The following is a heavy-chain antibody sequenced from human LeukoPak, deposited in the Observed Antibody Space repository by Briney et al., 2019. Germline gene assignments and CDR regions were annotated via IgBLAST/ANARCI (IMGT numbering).Heavy chain of an antibody. CDR3: AKGIMSGSSSLYYYYGMDV. CDR2: ISSSSSTI. J-gene: IGHJ6*02. D-gene: IGHD6-6*01. V-gene: IGHV3-48*01. Sequence: GGSLRLSCAASGFTFSSYSMNWVRQAPGKGLEWVSYISSSSSTIYYADSVKGRFTISRDNAKNSLYLQMNSLRAEDTAVYYCAKGIMSGSSSLYYYYGMDVWGQGTTVTVSS. CDR1: GFTFSSYS.